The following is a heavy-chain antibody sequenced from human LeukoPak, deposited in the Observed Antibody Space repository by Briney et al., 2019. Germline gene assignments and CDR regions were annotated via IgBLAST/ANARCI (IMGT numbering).Heavy chain of an antibody. CDR2: ISYDGSNK. D-gene: IGHD6-19*01. CDR1: GFTFSSYG. CDR3: ARGGDAVADPFDY. J-gene: IGHJ4*02. V-gene: IGHV3-30*03. Sequence: GGSLRLSCAASGFTFSSYGMHWVRQAPGKGLEWVAVISYDGSNKYYADSVKGRFTISRDNSKNTLYLQMNSLRAEDTAVYYCARGGDAVADPFDYWGQGTLVTVSS.